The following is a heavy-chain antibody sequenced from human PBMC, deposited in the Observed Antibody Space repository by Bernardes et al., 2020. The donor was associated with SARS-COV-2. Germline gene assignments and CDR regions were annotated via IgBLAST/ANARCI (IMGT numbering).Heavy chain of an antibody. CDR3: ARGPQINPYSSSTGRMGYGMDV. J-gene: IGHJ6*02. CDR1: GGSISSYY. D-gene: IGHD6-6*01. CDR2: IYYSGST. V-gene: IGHV4-59*01. Sequence: SETLSLTCTVSGGSISSYYWSWIRQPPGKGLEWIGYIYYSGSTNYNPSLKSRVTISVDTSKNQFSLKLSSVTAADTAVYYCARGPQINPYSSSTGRMGYGMDVWGQGTTVTVSS.